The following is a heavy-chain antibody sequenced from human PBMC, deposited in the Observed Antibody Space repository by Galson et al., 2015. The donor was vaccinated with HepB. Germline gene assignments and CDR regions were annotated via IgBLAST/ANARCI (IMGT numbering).Heavy chain of an antibody. CDR2: ISGSGGST. D-gene: IGHD3-22*01. V-gene: IGHV3-23*01. Sequence: SLRLSCAASGFTFSSYAMSWVRQAPGKGLEWVSAISGSGGSTYYADSVKGRFTISRDNSKNTLYLQMNSLRAEDTAVYYCAKDGYDSSAYTREFDYWGQGTLVTVSS. CDR1: GFTFSSYA. J-gene: IGHJ4*02. CDR3: AKDGYDSSAYTREFDY.